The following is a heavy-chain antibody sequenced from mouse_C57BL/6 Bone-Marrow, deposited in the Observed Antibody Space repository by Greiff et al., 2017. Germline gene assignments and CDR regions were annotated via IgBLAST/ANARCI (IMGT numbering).Heavy chain of an antibody. D-gene: IGHD2-2*01. CDR3: AKDGYDPYAMDY. CDR1: GFSLTSYG. J-gene: IGHJ4*01. Sequence: ESGPGLVQPSQSLSITCTVSGFSLTSYGVHWVRQPPGKGLEWLGVLWSGGSTDYNAAFISRLSISKDNSKSQVFFKMNSLQADDTAIYYCAKDGYDPYAMDYWGQGTSVTVSS. CDR2: LWSGGST. V-gene: IGHV2-4*01.